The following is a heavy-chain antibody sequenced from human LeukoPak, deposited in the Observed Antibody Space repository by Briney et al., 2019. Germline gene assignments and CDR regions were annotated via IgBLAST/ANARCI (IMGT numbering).Heavy chain of an antibody. CDR2: IRYDGSNK. CDR3: AKGRGWEASYYYYYMDV. D-gene: IGHD1-26*01. Sequence: GGSLRLSCAASGFTFSSYAMHWVRQAPGKGLEWVAFIRYDGSNKYYTDSVKGRFTISRDNSKNTLYLQMNSLRAEDTAVYYCAKGRGWEASYYYYYMDVWGKGTTVTISS. CDR1: GFTFSSYA. V-gene: IGHV3-30*02. J-gene: IGHJ6*03.